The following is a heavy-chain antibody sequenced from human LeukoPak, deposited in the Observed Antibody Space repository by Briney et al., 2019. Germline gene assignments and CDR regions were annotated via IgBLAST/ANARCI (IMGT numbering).Heavy chain of an antibody. J-gene: IGHJ4*01. CDR2: ISSGSIEI. Sequence: GGSLRLSCAASEFTFSSYRMDWVRQAPGKGLEWVASISSGSIEIYYADAVKGRFTISRDNAKNSLYLQMSSLRGEDTAVYYCARDGTAPGLYFDLWGRGTLVTVSS. CDR1: EFTFSSYR. V-gene: IGHV3-21*01. D-gene: IGHD6-13*01. CDR3: ARDGTAPGLYFDL.